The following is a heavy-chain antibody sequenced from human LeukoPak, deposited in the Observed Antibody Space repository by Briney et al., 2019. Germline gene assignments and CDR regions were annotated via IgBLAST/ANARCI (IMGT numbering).Heavy chain of an antibody. CDR2: MYYSGNT. CDR3: ARRLTMIVVVTGWFDP. J-gene: IGHJ5*02. V-gene: IGHV4-39*01. Sequence: SETLSLTCAVSGGSVSSSNDYWGWIRQPPGKGLEWIGSMYYSGNTYYNPSLKSRVTISVDTSKNQFSLKLSSVTAVDTAIYYCARRLTMIVVVTGWFDPWGQGTLVTVSS. CDR1: GGSVSSSNDY. D-gene: IGHD3-22*01.